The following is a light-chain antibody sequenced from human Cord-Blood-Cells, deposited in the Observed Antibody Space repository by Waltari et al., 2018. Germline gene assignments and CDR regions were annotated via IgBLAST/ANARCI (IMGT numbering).Light chain of an antibody. CDR1: QGISSY. J-gene: IGKJ1*01. CDR2: AAS. V-gene: IGKV1-8*01. CDR3: QQYYSYPRT. Sequence: SLSASTGDRVTITCRASQGISSYLAWYQQKPGKAPKLLIYAASTLQSGVPSRFSGSGSGTDFTLTISCLQSEDFATYYCQQYYSYPRTFGQGTKVEIK.